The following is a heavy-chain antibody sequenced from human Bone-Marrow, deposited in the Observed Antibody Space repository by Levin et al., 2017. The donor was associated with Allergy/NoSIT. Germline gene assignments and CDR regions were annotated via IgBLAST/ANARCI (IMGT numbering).Heavy chain of an antibody. CDR1: GGSFSGYY. CDR3: ARVILGEVVITEYNWFDP. J-gene: IGHJ5*02. CDR2: INHSGST. Sequence: MTSETLSLTCAVYGGSFSGYYWSWIRQPPGKGLEWIGEINHSGSTNYNSSLKSRVTISVDTSKNQFSLILNSVTAADTAVYYCARVILGEVVITEYNWFDPWGQGTLVTVSS. V-gene: IGHV4-34*01. D-gene: IGHD3-22*01.